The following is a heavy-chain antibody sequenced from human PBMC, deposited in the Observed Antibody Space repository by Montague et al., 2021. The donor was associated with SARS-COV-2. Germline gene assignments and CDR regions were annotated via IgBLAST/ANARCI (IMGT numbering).Heavy chain of an antibody. CDR3: ARRGVVVIPAVVEYYYGMDV. Sequence: SETLSLTCTVSGGSISSYYWNWIRQSPGKGLEWIRYINYSGSANYNPSLRRRVTISVDTSKNQLSLNLSSVTAADTAVYYCARRGVVVIPAVVEYYYGMDVWGQGTTVTVSS. V-gene: IGHV4-59*01. CDR1: GGSISSYY. D-gene: IGHD2-2*01. J-gene: IGHJ6*02. CDR2: INYSGSA.